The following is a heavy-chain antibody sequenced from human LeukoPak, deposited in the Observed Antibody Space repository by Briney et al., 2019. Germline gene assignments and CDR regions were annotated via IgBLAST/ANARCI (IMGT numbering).Heavy chain of an antibody. CDR2: INPNSGGT. J-gene: IGHJ5*02. CDR3: ARRPWPAAKEGYNWFDP. V-gene: IGHV1-2*02. CDR1: GYTFTGYY. D-gene: IGHD2-2*01. Sequence: ASVTVSCKASGYTFTGYYMHWVRQAPGQGLEWMGWINPNSGGTNYAQKFQGRVTMTRDTSISTAYMELSRLRSDDTAVYYCARRPWPAAKEGYNWFDPWGQGTLVTVSS.